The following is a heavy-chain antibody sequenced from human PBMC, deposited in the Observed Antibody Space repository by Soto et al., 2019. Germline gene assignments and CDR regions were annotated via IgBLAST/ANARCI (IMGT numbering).Heavy chain of an antibody. J-gene: IGHJ6*02. CDR3: ARDWGVTLDPVCYYYYGMDV. D-gene: IGHD2-21*02. CDR1: GGTFSSYA. Sequence: SVKVSCKASGGTFSSYATSWVRQAPGQGLEWMGGIIPIFGTANYAQKFQGRVTITADESTSTAYMELSSLRSEDTAVYYCARDWGVTLDPVCYYYYGMDVWGQGTTVTVSS. CDR2: IIPIFGTA. V-gene: IGHV1-69*13.